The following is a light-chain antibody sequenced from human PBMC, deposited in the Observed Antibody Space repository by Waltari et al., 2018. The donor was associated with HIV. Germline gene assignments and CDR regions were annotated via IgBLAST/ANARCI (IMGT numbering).Light chain of an antibody. CDR3: QQYSSSFPVT. Sequence: EFVLTQSPGTLSLSPGERATLSCRASQSVSSTYFGWYQQKPGQAPRLLIYAASSGATGIPDRFSGSGSGTDFTLTISRLEPEDFAVYYCQQYSSSFPVTFGGGTKVEIK. J-gene: IGKJ4*01. CDR2: AAS. V-gene: IGKV3-20*01. CDR1: QSVSSTY.